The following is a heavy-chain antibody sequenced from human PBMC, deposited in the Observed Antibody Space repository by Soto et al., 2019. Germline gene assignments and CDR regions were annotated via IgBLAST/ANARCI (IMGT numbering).Heavy chain of an antibody. J-gene: IGHJ4*02. V-gene: IGHV3-9*01. CDR1: GFTFDDYA. CDR3: AIDQGSWYYFDY. CDR2: ISWNSGSI. D-gene: IGHD6-13*01. Sequence: EVQLVESGGGLVQPGRSLRLSCAASGFTFDDYAMHWVRQAPGKGLEWVSGISWNSGSIGYADSVKGRFTISRDNAKNSLYLQMNSLRAEDTALYYCAIDQGSWYYFDYWGQGTLVTVSS.